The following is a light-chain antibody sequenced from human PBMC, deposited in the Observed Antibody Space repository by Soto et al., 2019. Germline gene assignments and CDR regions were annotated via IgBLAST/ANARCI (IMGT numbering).Light chain of an antibody. CDR2: GIS. J-gene: IGKJ1*01. V-gene: IGKV3-15*01. Sequence: EMVMTQSPAILSVSPGESATLSCRASQSVNSNYVAWYQQHPGQPPRLLIYGISTRATGIPARFSGSGSGTEFSLTISRLPSEDFAVYYCQHYSKCPVLGQGTKVDLK. CDR3: QHYSKCPV. CDR1: QSVNSN.